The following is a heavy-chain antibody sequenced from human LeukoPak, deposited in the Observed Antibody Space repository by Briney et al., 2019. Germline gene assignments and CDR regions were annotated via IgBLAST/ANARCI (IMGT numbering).Heavy chain of an antibody. V-gene: IGHV1-69*05. CDR3: ARAAPRYCSSTSCYPHWFDP. J-gene: IGHJ5*02. Sequence: ASVKVSCKASGYTFTSYGISWVRQAPGQGLEWMGGIIPIFGTANYAQKFQGRVTITTDESTSTAYMELSSLRFEDTAVYYCARAAPRYCSSTSCYPHWFDPWGQGTLVTVSS. CDR1: GYTFTSYG. CDR2: IIPIFGTA. D-gene: IGHD2-2*01.